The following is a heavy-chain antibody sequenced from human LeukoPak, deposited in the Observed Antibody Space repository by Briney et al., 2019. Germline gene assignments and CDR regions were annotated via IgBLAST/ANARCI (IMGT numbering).Heavy chain of an antibody. V-gene: IGHV3-48*01. Sequence: GGSLRLSCAASGFTFSSYSMNWVRQTPGKGLERLSYITSSSSTIYYADSVKGRFTISRDNAKNSLYLEMNSLRAEDTTVYYCARDSSGYSGSWHALFWGQGTLVTVSS. CDR1: GFTFSSYS. J-gene: IGHJ4*02. CDR2: ITSSSSTI. D-gene: IGHD6-25*01. CDR3: ARDSSGYSGSWHALF.